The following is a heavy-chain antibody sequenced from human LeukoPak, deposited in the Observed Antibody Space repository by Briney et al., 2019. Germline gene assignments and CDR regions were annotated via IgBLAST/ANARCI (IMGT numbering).Heavy chain of an antibody. Sequence: MASETLSLTCAVYGGSFSGYYWSWIRQPPGKGLEWIGEINHSGSTNYNPSLKSRVTISVDTSKNQFSLKLSSVTAADTAVYYCARDVDYYGSGSSDYWGQGTLVTVSS. D-gene: IGHD3-10*01. V-gene: IGHV4-34*01. CDR3: ARDVDYYGSGSSDY. CDR2: INHSGST. J-gene: IGHJ4*02. CDR1: GGSFSGYY.